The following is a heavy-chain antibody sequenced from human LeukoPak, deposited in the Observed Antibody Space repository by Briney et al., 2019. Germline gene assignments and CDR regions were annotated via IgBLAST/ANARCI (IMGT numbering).Heavy chain of an antibody. Sequence: SVKVSCKASGGTFSSYAISWVRQAPGQGLEWMGRIIPILGIANYAQKFQGRVTITADKSTSTAYMELSSLRSEDTAVYYCARGDGSYGGSSYWGQGTLVTVSS. CDR2: IIPILGIA. V-gene: IGHV1-69*04. CDR1: GGTFSSYA. CDR3: ARGDGSYGGSSY. D-gene: IGHD4-23*01. J-gene: IGHJ4*02.